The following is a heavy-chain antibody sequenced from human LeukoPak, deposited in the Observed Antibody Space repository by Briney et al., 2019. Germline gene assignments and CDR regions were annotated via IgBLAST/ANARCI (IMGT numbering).Heavy chain of an antibody. Sequence: GASVKVSCKASGYTFTSYGISWVRQAPGQGLEWMGWISAYNGNTNYAQKLQGRVTMTTDTSTSTACMELRSLRSDDTAVYYCARAVSIAAAGTVDYWGQGTLVTVSS. CDR1: GYTFTSYG. V-gene: IGHV1-18*01. D-gene: IGHD6-13*01. J-gene: IGHJ4*02. CDR3: ARAVSIAAAGTVDY. CDR2: ISAYNGNT.